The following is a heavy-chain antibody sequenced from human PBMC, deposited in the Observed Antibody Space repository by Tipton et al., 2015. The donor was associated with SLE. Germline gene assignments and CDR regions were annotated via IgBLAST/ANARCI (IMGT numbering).Heavy chain of an antibody. D-gene: IGHD1-1*01. CDR3: AKPSTVPALGAFDV. J-gene: IGHJ4*01. Sequence: GSLRLSCAASGFTFSDYYMSWVRQAPGKGLQWLSYISSGGSTRYYADSVEGRFTISRDNSKNSLFLQMNSLRADDTAVYFCAKPSTVPALGAFDVWGHGTLVTVSS. CDR1: GFTFSDYY. CDR2: ISSGGSTR. V-gene: IGHV3-11*01.